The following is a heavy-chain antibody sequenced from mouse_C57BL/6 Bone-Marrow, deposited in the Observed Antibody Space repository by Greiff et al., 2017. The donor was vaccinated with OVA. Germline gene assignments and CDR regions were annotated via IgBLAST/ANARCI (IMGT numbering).Heavy chain of an antibody. J-gene: IGHJ2*01. CDR2: ISGGGSDN. Sequence: EVQVVESGGGLVKPGGSLTLSCAASGFTFSSYAMSWVRQTPEKRLEWVATISGGGSDNYYPDNVTGRFTISRDNAKNNLYLQMSHLKSEYTAMYYCAVLLLRCYYFDYWGQGTTLTVSS. V-gene: IGHV5-4*01. CDR3: AVLLLRCYYFDY. CDR1: GFTFSSYA. D-gene: IGHD1-1*01.